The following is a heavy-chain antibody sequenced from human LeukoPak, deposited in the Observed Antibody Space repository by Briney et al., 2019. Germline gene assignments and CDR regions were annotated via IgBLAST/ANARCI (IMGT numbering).Heavy chain of an antibody. CDR1: GYTFTGYY. V-gene: IGHV1-2*02. Sequence: ASVKVSCKASGYTFTGYYIHWVRQAPGQGLQWMGWINPTSGGRNYAHKFQDRVTLTRDRSINTAYMELSGLRFDDTAKYYCARDHGNGYSQIDYWGQGTLVTVSS. J-gene: IGHJ4*02. CDR3: ARDHGNGYSQIDY. CDR2: INPTSGGR. D-gene: IGHD5-24*01.